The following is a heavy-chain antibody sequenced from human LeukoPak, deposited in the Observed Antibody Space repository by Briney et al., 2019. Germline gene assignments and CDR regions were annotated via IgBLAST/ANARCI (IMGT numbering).Heavy chain of an antibody. D-gene: IGHD1-26*01. Sequence: GGSLRLSCAASGFSLSRYWMHWVPQVPGKGLVWVSHINSDEATTTYADSVKGRFTISADKAKNTLYLQMNSLKAEDTAVYYCARDFIVGVSTLGFDLWGQGAMVTVSS. V-gene: IGHV3-74*01. J-gene: IGHJ3*01. CDR1: GFSLSRYW. CDR3: ARDFIVGVSTLGFDL. CDR2: INSDEATT.